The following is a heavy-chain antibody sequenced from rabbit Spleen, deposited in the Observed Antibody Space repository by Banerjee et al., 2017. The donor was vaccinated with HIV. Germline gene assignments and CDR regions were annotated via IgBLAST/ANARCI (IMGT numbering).Heavy chain of an antibody. V-gene: IGHV1S43*01. CDR2: IDGDSGRT. D-gene: IGHD6-1*01. CDR3: ANYVYRYGAYDF. J-gene: IGHJ6*01. Sequence: QEQLVESGGGLVKPGGSLTLSCKASGFTLSNYWICWVRQAPGKGLEWIGCIDGDSGRTWYASWVNGRFTVSRSTSLNTVDLKMTSLTVADTATYFCANYVYRYGAYDFWGPGTLVTVS. CDR1: GFTLSNYW.